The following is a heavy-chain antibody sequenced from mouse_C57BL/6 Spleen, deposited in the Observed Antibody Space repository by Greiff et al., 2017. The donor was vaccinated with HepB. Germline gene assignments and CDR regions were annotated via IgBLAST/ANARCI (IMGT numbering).Heavy chain of an antibody. CDR3: TRDWVTTVRYFDV. J-gene: IGHJ1*03. D-gene: IGHD1-1*01. CDR1: GFTFSSYA. V-gene: IGHV5-9-1*02. CDR2: ISSGGDYI. Sequence: EVQLVESGEGLVKPGGSLKLSCAASGFTFSSYAMSWVRQTPEKRLEWVAYISSGGDYIYYADTVKGRFTISRDNARNTLYLQMSSLKSEDTAMYYGTRDWVTTVRYFDVWGTGTTVTVSS.